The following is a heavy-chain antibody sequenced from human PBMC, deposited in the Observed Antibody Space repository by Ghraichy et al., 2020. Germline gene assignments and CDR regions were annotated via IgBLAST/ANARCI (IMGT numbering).Heavy chain of an antibody. V-gene: IGHV6-1*01. Sequence: SQTLSLTCAISGDSVSSNSAAWNWVRQSPSRGLEWLGRTYYRSRWYNDYAVSVKSRITVNPDTSKNQFSLQLNSVTPEDTGVYYCARQIWDTSGAGFDDWGLGTLVTVSS. D-gene: IGHD3-22*01. CDR1: GDSVSSNSAA. CDR2: TYYRSRWYN. J-gene: IGHJ4*02. CDR3: ARQIWDTSGAGFDD.